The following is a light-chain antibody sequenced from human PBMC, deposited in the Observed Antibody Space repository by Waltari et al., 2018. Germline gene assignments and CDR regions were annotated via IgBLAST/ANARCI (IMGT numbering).Light chain of an antibody. J-gene: IGKJ2*01. CDR2: GAS. CDR1: QSVTTN. V-gene: IGKV3-15*01. CDR3: QQYFDWPMYT. Sequence: EIVMTQSPDTLSVSPGERATLSCRASQSVTTNLAWYQQKPGQAPRLLLHGASTRATGIPARFSGSGSGTDFTLTISSLQSEDFAVYYCQQYFDWPMYTFAQGTKLEIK.